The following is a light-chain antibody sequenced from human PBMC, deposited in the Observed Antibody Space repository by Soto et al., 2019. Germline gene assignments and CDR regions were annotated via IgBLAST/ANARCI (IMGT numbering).Light chain of an antibody. CDR1: QNINNY. CDR3: QQYENLPT. Sequence: DIQMTQSPSSLSASVGDRFTITCQASQNINNYLNWYQQKPGRAPKLLIYDASKLEAGVPSRFRGSGSGTDFTFTISRLQPEDIATYYCQQYENLPTFGQGRRLEIK. CDR2: DAS. J-gene: IGKJ5*01. V-gene: IGKV1-33*01.